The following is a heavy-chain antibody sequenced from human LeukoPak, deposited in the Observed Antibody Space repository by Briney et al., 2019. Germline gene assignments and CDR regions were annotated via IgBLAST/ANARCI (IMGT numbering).Heavy chain of an antibody. CDR3: ARGRRYYDFWSGYYKSFDY. CDR1: GFTVSSNY. J-gene: IGHJ4*02. D-gene: IGHD3-3*01. Sequence: GGSLRLSCAASGFTVSSNYMSWVRQAPGKGLEWVSVIYSGGSTYYADSVKGRFTISRDNSKNTLYLQMNSLRAEDTAVYYCARGRRYYDFWSGYYKSFDYWGQGTLVTVSS. CDR2: IYSGGST. V-gene: IGHV3-53*01.